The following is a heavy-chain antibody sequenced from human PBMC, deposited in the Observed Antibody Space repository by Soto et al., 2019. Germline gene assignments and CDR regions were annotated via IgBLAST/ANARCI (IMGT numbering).Heavy chain of an antibody. CDR2: IYHSGST. D-gene: IGHD3-22*01. CDR1: GYSISSGYY. Sequence: PSETLSPTCAVSGYSISSGYYWGWIRQPPGKGLEWIGSIYHSGSTYYNPSLQSRVTISVDTSKNQFSLKLSSVTAADTAVYYCARARGAGGTMIEGGAFDIWGQGTMVTVSS. CDR3: ARARGAGGTMIEGGAFDI. V-gene: IGHV4-38-2*01. J-gene: IGHJ3*02.